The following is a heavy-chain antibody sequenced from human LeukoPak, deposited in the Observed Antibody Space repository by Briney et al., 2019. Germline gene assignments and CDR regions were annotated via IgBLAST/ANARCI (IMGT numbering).Heavy chain of an antibody. V-gene: IGHV3-30*04. CDR3: ARDRDTRVGSTDIDY. Sequence: PGGSLRLSCAASGFTFSNYAMHWVRQAPGKGLEWVAVISYDGSNKYYADSVKGRFTISRDNSKNTVYLQMNSLRAEDTAVYYCARDRDTRVGSTDIDYWGQGTLVTVSS. CDR2: ISYDGSNK. D-gene: IGHD5-18*01. CDR1: GFTFSNYA. J-gene: IGHJ4*02.